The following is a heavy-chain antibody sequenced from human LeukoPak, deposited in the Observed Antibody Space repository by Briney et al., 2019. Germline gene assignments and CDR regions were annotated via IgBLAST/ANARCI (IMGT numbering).Heavy chain of an antibody. V-gene: IGHV1-3*01. CDR2: INAGNGNT. Sequence: VASVKVSCKASGYTFTSYAMHWVRQAPGQRLEWMGWINAGNGNTKYSQKFQGRVPITRDTSASTAYMELSSLRSEDTAVYYCARDRITMVRGVNWFDPCGQGTLVTVSS. CDR3: ARDRITMVRGVNWFDP. J-gene: IGHJ5*02. D-gene: IGHD3-10*01. CDR1: GYTFTSYA.